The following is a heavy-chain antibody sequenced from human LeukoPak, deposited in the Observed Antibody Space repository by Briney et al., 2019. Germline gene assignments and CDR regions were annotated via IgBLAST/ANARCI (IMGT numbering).Heavy chain of an antibody. J-gene: IGHJ4*02. CDR2: IRYDGSNK. Sequence: PGGSLRLSCAASGFTFSSYGMHWVRQAPGKGLEWVAFIRYDGSNKYYADSVKGRFTISRDSSKNTLYLQMNSLRAEDTAVYYCAKDRGGVIVTPFDYWGQGTLVTVSS. CDR3: AKDRGGVIVTPFDY. D-gene: IGHD3-16*02. CDR1: GFTFSSYG. V-gene: IGHV3-30*02.